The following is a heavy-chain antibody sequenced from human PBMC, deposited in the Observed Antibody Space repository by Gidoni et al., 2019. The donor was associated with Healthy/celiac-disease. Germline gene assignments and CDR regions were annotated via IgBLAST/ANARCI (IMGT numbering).Heavy chain of an antibody. CDR2: ISSSRSTI. V-gene: IGHV3-48*01. D-gene: IGHD3-22*01. CDR3: ARAGTDYYDSSGYYYETDAFDI. CDR1: GFTFRSSS. J-gene: IGHJ3*02. Sequence: EVQLVESGGGLVQPGGSLRLSCAASGFTFRSSSMHWVSQAPGKGLEWVAYISSSRSTIYYADCVKGRFTISRDNAKNSLYLQMISLRAEDTAVYYCARAGTDYYDSSGYYYETDAFDIWGQGTMVTVSS.